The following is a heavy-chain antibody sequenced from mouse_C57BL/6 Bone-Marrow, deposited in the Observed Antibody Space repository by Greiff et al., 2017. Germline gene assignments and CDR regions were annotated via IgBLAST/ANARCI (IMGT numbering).Heavy chain of an antibody. V-gene: IGHV3-6*01. Sequence: EVKLMESGPGLVKPSQSLSLTCSVTGYSITSGYYWNWIRQFPGNKLEWMGYISYDGSNNYNPSLKNRISITRDTSKNQFFLKLNSVTTEDTATYCCASLYDGYTDYFDYWGQGTTLTVSS. CDR2: ISYDGSN. J-gene: IGHJ2*01. CDR1: GYSITSGYY. CDR3: ASLYDGYTDYFDY. D-gene: IGHD2-3*01.